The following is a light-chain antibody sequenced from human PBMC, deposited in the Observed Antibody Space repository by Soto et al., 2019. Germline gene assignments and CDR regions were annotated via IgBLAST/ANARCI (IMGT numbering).Light chain of an antibody. V-gene: IGKV3-11*01. Sequence: EIVLTQSPATLSLSPGERATLSFRSSHSVSSHLAWYQQKPGQAPRLLIYDASNRATGIPARFSGSGSGTDFTLTISSLEPEDFAVYYCQQRSNWPPALTFGGGTKVDIK. J-gene: IGKJ4*01. CDR2: DAS. CDR3: QQRSNWPPALT. CDR1: HSVSSH.